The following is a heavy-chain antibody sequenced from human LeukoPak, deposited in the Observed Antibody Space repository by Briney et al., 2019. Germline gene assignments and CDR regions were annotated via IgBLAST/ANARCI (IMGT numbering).Heavy chain of an antibody. Sequence: ASVKVSCKASGYTFTIYYMHWVRQAPGQGLEWMGIINPSGGTTTYAQNFQGGVTMTRDTATSTVYMELSSLSSDDTAVYYCARDGARITRVRGVITQLDYWGQGTLVTVSS. CDR3: ARDGARITRVRGVITQLDY. J-gene: IGHJ4*02. D-gene: IGHD3-10*01. V-gene: IGHV1-46*01. CDR1: GYTFTIYY. CDR2: INPSGGTT.